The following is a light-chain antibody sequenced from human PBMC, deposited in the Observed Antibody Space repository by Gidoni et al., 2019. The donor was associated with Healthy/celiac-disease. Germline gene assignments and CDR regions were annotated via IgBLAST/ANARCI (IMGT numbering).Light chain of an antibody. CDR3: QQLNSYQLT. J-gene: IGKJ4*01. CDR1: QGISSY. V-gene: IGKV1-9*01. Sequence: DILFTQSPSFLSASVGDRVTITCRASQGISSYLDWYQQKPGKAPKLLIYAASTLQSGVPSRFSGSGSGTEFTLTISSLQPEDFATYYCQQLNSYQLTFGGGTKVEIK. CDR2: AAS.